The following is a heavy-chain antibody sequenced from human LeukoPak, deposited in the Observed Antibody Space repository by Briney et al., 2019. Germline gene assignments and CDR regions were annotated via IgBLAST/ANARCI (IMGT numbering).Heavy chain of an antibody. D-gene: IGHD3-22*01. J-gene: IGHJ3*02. CDR2: IYYSGNT. Sequence: SETLSLTCTVSGGSISSGGYYWSWIRQHPGKGLEWIGYIYYSGNTYYNPSLKSRVTISVHTSKNQFSLKLSSVTAADTAVYYCARDTYYYDNSGYYYPDAFDIWGQGTMVTVSS. CDR1: GGSISSGGYY. CDR3: ARDTYYYDNSGYYYPDAFDI. V-gene: IGHV4-31*03.